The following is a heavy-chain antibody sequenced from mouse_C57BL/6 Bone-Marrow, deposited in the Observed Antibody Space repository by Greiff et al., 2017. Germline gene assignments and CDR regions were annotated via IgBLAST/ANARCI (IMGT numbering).Heavy chain of an antibody. CDR1: GFTFRDSG. CDR2: ISSGSSTI. Sequence: EVMLVESGGGLVKPGGSLKLSCAASGFTFRDSGMPWVRQAPEKGLEWVAYISSGSSTISYADTVKGRFTISRDNAQNTLFLQMTSLRSEDTAMYYCAMSYPAWFAYWGQGTLVTVSA. J-gene: IGHJ3*01. CDR3: AMSYPAWFAY. V-gene: IGHV5-17*01.